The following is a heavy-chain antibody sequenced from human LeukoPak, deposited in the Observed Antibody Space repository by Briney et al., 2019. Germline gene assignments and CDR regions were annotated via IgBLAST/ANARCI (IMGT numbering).Heavy chain of an antibody. J-gene: IGHJ4*02. Sequence: GGSLRLSCTASGLTFSTYSMNWVRQAPGKGLEWVANIKQDGSEKYYVDSVKGRFTISRDNAKNSLCLQMNSLRAEDTAVYYCARAVGATHFDYWGQGTLVTVSS. CDR2: IKQDGSEK. V-gene: IGHV3-7*04. D-gene: IGHD1-26*01. CDR3: ARAVGATHFDY. CDR1: GLTFSTYS.